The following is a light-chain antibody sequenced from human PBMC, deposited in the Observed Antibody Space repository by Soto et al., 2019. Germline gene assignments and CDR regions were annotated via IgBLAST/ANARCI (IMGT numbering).Light chain of an antibody. CDR1: QSVGNN. CDR3: QQHANWPLT. V-gene: IGKV3-11*01. CDR2: EAS. J-gene: IGKJ4*01. Sequence: EIVLTQSPATLSLSPGERATLSCRASQSVGNNLAWYQQKPGQAPGLLIYEASTRATGIPARFSGSGYGTDFTLTISSLEPEDFAVYYCQQHANWPLTVGGGTKVDIK.